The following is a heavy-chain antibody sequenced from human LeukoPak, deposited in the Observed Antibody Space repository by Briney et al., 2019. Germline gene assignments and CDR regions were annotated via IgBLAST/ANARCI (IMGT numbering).Heavy chain of an antibody. CDR1: GFTFSSSA. Sequence: ASVKVSCKASGFTFSSSAIQWVRQSRGQRLEWIGWIVVGTGNTNYAQKLQERVTITRDMSTSIAYMELSSLRSEDTAVYYCARALSAGIGRGRIGSFDYWGQGTLVTVSS. J-gene: IGHJ4*02. CDR2: IVVGTGNT. D-gene: IGHD1-26*01. CDR3: ARALSAGIGRGRIGSFDY. V-gene: IGHV1-58*02.